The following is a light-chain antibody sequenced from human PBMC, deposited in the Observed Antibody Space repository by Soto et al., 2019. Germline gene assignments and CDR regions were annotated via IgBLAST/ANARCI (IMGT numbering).Light chain of an antibody. V-gene: IGKV1-5*01. CDR1: ESVSTW. Sequence: DIQMTQSPSTLSASVGDRVHITCRASESVSTWLAWYQQKPGKAPKLLIYDASSLESGVPSRFSGTGSGTQFTLTISSLQPDDFATYYCQHYKTYPLTFGQGTRLEIK. CDR2: DAS. CDR3: QHYKTYPLT. J-gene: IGKJ1*01.